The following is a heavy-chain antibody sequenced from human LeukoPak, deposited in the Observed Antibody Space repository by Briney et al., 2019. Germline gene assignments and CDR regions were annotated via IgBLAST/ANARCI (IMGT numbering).Heavy chain of an antibody. CDR1: GFTFSTNA. Sequence: GGSLRLSCAASGFTFSTNAMTWVRQAPGKGLDWVSTISGSGDRTSNADSVKGRFIISRDNSKNTLYLQMYTLRAEDTAVYYCVKVGSYYYDFWGQGTLVTVSS. CDR2: ISGSGDRT. CDR3: VKVGSYYYDF. V-gene: IGHV3-23*01. J-gene: IGHJ4*02. D-gene: IGHD3-10*01.